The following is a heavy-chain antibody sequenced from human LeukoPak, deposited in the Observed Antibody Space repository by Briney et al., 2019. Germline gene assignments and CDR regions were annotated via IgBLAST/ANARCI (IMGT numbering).Heavy chain of an antibody. CDR3: ARVMGYSSGWYLYGSLDYYYYYYYMDV. V-gene: IGHV1-18*01. CDR2: ISGYNGNT. Sequence: ASVKVSCKASGYTFTNYGLSWVRQAPGQGLEWMGWISGYNGNTKYVQKLQGRVTMTRDTSTTTAYMELRSLRSDDTAVYYCARVMGYSSGWYLYGSLDYYYYYYYMDVWGKGTTVTISS. CDR1: GYTFTNYG. J-gene: IGHJ6*03. D-gene: IGHD6-19*01.